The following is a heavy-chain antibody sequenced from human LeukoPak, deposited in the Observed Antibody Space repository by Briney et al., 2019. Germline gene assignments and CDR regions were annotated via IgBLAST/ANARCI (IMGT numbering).Heavy chain of an antibody. Sequence: SETLSLTCAVYGGSFSGYYWSWIRQPPGKGLEWIGEINHSGSTNYNPSLKSRVTISVDTSKNQFSLKLSSVTAADTAVYYCASQQYYYDSSGYYFDYWGQGTLVTVSS. CDR3: ASQQYYYDSSGYYFDY. J-gene: IGHJ4*02. D-gene: IGHD3-22*01. CDR2: INHSGST. CDR1: GGSFSGYY. V-gene: IGHV4-34*01.